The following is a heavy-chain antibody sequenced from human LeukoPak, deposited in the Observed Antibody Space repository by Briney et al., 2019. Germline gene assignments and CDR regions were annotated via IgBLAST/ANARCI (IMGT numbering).Heavy chain of an antibody. CDR2: IYYSGGT. J-gene: IGHJ3*02. D-gene: IGHD2-21*01. CDR1: GGSVSSGSYY. V-gene: IGHV4-61*01. Sequence: PSETLSLTCTVSGGSVSSGSYYWSWIRQPPGKGLEWIGYIYYSGGTNYNPSLKSRVTISVDTSKNQFSLKLSSVTAADTAVYYCARDRIPKPRSPQNAFDIWGQGTMVTVSS. CDR3: ARDRIPKPRSPQNAFDI.